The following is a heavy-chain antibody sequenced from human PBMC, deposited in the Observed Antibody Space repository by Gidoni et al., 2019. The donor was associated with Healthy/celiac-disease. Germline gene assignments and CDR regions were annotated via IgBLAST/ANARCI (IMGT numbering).Heavy chain of an antibody. CDR2: IRSKANSYAT. Sequence: EVQLVESGGGLVQPGGSLKLSCAASGFTFSGSAMPWVRQASGKGLEWGGRIRSKANSYATAYAASVKGRFTISRDDSKNTAYLQMNSLKTEDTAVYYCTRHSPRLGYCSGGKACYYYGMDVWGQGTTVTVSS. CDR3: TRHSPRLGYCSGGKACYYYGMDV. D-gene: IGHD2-15*01. CDR1: GFTFSGSA. V-gene: IGHV3-73*01. J-gene: IGHJ6*02.